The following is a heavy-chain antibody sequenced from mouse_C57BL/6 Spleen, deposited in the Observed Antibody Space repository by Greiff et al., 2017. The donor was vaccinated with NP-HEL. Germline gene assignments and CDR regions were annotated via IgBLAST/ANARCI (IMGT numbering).Heavy chain of an antibody. Sequence: QVHVKQPGAELVRPGTSVKLSCKASGYTFTSYWMHWVKQRPGQGLEWIGVIDPSDSYTNYNQKFKGKATLTVDTSSSTAYMQLSSLTSEDSAVYYCARSGRAGYYFDYWGQGTTLTVSS. D-gene: IGHD3-1*01. CDR3: ARSGRAGYYFDY. V-gene: IGHV1-59*01. J-gene: IGHJ2*01. CDR2: IDPSDSYT. CDR1: GYTFTSYW.